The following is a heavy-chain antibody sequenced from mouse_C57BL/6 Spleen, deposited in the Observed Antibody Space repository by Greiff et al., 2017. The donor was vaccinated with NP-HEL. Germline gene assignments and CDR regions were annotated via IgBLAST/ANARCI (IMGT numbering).Heavy chain of an antibody. CDR2: ISDGGSYT. V-gene: IGHV5-4*01. J-gene: IGHJ1*03. Sequence: DVKLVESGGGLVKPGGSLKLSCAASGFTFSSYAMSWVRQTPEKRLEWVATISDGGSYTYYPDNVKGRFTISRDNAKNNLYLQMSHLKSEDTAMYYCARENDYIWYFDVWGTGTTVTVSS. CDR1: GFTFSSYA. CDR3: ARENDYIWYFDV. D-gene: IGHD2-4*01.